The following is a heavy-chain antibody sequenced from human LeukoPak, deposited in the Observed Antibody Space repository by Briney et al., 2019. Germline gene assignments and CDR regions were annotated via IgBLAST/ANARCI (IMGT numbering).Heavy chain of an antibody. J-gene: IGHJ4*02. CDR3: ARGGSSDWYPLMK. Sequence: SETLSLTCTVSGGSMTNYYWHWIRQPAGKGLEWIGHIYGNGNTDFNPSLNSRVTISLDKSQNQFSLQLKSVTAADTAGYYCARGGSSDWYPLMKWGQGILVTVSS. CDR2: IYGNGNT. CDR1: GGSMTNYY. D-gene: IGHD2-21*01. V-gene: IGHV4-4*07.